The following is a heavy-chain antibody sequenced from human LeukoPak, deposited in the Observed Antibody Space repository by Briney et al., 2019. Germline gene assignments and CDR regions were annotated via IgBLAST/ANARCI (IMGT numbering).Heavy chain of an antibody. J-gene: IGHJ4*02. V-gene: IGHV3-23*01. CDR1: GFTFSSYA. Sequence: GGSLRLSCAASGFTFSSYAMSWVRQAPGKGLEWVSAISGSGGSTYYADSVKGRFTISRDNSKNTLYLQMNSLRAEDTAVYYCARAKGPTYSSSWSFDYWGQGTLVTVSS. CDR2: ISGSGGST. D-gene: IGHD6-13*01. CDR3: ARAKGPTYSSSWSFDY.